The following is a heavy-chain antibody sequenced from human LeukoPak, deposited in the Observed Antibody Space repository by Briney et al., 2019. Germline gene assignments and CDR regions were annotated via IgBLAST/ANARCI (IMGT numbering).Heavy chain of an antibody. CDR1: GFTFSTYS. Sequence: GGSLRLSCAASGFTFSTYSMNWVRQAPGKGLEWVSSISIGTSYIYYADSVKGRFTISRDNAKNSLYLQMNSLRAEDTAVYYCASSIAAPGDVTLDYWGQGTLVTVSS. J-gene: IGHJ4*02. D-gene: IGHD6-13*01. CDR2: ISIGTSYI. CDR3: ASSIAAPGDVTLDY. V-gene: IGHV3-21*01.